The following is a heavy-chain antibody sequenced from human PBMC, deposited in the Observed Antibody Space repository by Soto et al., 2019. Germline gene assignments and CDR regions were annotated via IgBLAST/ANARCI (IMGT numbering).Heavy chain of an antibody. CDR1: GASITTYY. CDR2: IHDRGST. V-gene: IGHV4-59*01. CDR3: ARESAGSHKNDWFDP. Sequence: QVQLQESGPGLVKPSETLSLTCTVSGASITTYYWSWVRQPPGKGLEWIGDIHDRGSTYYNHSLQSRVTLSLDTSRNQLFLQLNYGAAAHTARYYCARESAGSHKNDWFDPWGQGTLVTGSS. D-gene: IGHD3-10*01. J-gene: IGHJ5*02.